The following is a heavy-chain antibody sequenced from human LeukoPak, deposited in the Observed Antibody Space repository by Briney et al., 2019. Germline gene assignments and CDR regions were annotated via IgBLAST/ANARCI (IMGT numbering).Heavy chain of an antibody. Sequence: ASVKVSCKASGYTFTSYYMHWVRQAPGQGLEWMGWINPNSGGTNYAQKFQGRVTMTRDTSISTAYMELSRLRSDDTAVYYCARDPGLDAFDIWGQGTMVAVSS. CDR1: GYTFTSYY. CDR3: ARDPGLDAFDI. CDR2: INPNSGGT. J-gene: IGHJ3*02. V-gene: IGHV1-2*02.